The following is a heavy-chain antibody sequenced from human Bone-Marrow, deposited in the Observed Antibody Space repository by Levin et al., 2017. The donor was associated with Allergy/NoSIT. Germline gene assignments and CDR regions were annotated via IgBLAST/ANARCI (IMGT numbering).Heavy chain of an antibody. V-gene: IGHV3-21*01. D-gene: IGHD5-18*01. Sequence: KAGGSLRLSCAASGLTFQTYTMNWVRQAPGKGLEWVSSLSGSSSYVYYADSVKGRFTISRDNSKNSLYLQMNSLRAKDTAVYDCAGKRGYSGFAGKLDYWGQGILVSVSS. CDR1: GLTFQTYT. CDR2: LSGSSSYV. J-gene: IGHJ4*02. CDR3: AGKRGYSGFAGKLDY.